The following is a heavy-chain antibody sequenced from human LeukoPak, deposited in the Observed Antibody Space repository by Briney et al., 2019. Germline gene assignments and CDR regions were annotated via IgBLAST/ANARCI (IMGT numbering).Heavy chain of an antibody. CDR1: GFTFSSYG. Sequence: PGGSLRLSCAASGFTFSSYGMHWVRPAPGKGLEWVAVIWYDGSNKYYADSVKGRFTISRDNSKNTLYLQMNSLRAEDTAVYYCAKEGTPQVSTWYDLWGQGTQVIVSS. J-gene: IGHJ5*02. CDR3: AKEGTPQVSTWYDL. V-gene: IGHV3-33*06. CDR2: IWYDGSNK. D-gene: IGHD3-10*01.